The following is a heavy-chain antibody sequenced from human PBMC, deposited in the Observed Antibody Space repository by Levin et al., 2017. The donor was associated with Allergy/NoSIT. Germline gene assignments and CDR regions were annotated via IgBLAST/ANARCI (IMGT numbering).Heavy chain of an antibody. Sequence: SETLSLTCAVYGGSFSGYYWSWIRQPPGKGLEWIGEINHSGSTNYNPSLKSRVTISVDTSKNQFSLKLSSVTAADTAVYYCARAQGDYYYMDVWGKGTTVTVSS. CDR3: ARAQGDYYYMDV. CDR1: GGSFSGYY. J-gene: IGHJ6*03. V-gene: IGHV4-34*01. CDR2: INHSGST.